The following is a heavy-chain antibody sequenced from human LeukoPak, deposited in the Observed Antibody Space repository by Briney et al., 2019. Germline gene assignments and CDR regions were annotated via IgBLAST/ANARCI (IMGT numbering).Heavy chain of an antibody. CDR3: ARVSRFYGSGSREPAFDY. CDR2: IYYSGST. V-gene: IGHV4-59*06. Sequence: SETLSLTCTVSGGSMNNYYWSWRRQHPGKGLEWIGYIYYSGSTYYNPSLKSRVTISVDTSKNQFSLKLSSVTAADTAVCYCARVSRFYGSGSREPAFDYWGQGTLVTVSS. CDR1: GGSMNNYY. D-gene: IGHD3-10*01. J-gene: IGHJ4*02.